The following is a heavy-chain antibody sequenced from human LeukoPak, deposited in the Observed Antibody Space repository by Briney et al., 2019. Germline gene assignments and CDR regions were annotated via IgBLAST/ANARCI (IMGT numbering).Heavy chain of an antibody. Sequence: ASVKVSCKASGFTFTSSAMQWARQARGQRLEWIGWIVVGSGNTNYAQKFQERVTITRDMSTSTAYMELSSLRSEDTAVYYCAADFYRTQVFDYWGQGTLVTVSS. CDR2: IVVGSGNT. CDR3: AADFYRTQVFDY. J-gene: IGHJ4*02. V-gene: IGHV1-58*02. CDR1: GFTFTSSA. D-gene: IGHD2/OR15-2a*01.